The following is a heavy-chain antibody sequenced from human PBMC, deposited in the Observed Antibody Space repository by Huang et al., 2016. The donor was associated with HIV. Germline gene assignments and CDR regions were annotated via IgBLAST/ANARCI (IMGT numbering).Heavy chain of an antibody. CDR3: ARRQWLRQTWGAFNI. J-gene: IGHJ3*02. CDR2: ISPRDSDT. CDR1: GDTFTNSC. D-gene: IGHD6-19*01. V-gene: IGHV5-51*03. Sequence: QLVQSGAELKKPGESLKISCKGSGDTFTNSCIGWVRQMPGKVLEWMGPISPRDSDTKYSPSCQGPVTLSADKSISTAFLQWSSLKASETAMYYCARRQWLRQTWGAFNIWGQGTMVIVSS.